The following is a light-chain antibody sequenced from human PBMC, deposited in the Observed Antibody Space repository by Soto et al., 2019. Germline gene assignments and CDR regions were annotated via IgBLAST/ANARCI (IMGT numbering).Light chain of an antibody. CDR1: SSDFGGYTY. CDR3: SSYATISTLDVV. V-gene: IGLV2-14*01. CDR2: DVS. J-gene: IGLJ2*01. Sequence: QSALTQPASVSGSPGQSITISCTGTSSDFGGYTYVSWYQQHPGKAPKLIIYDVSNRPSGVSYRFSGSESGNTASLTISGLQAEDEADYYCSSYATISTLDVVFGGGTKLTVL.